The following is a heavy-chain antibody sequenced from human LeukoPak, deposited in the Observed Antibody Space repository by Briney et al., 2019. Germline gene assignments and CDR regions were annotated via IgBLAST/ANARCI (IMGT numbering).Heavy chain of an antibody. D-gene: IGHD6-13*01. V-gene: IGHV5-51*01. J-gene: IGHJ4*02. Sequence: GESLKISCKGSGYSFPNYWIAWVRQMPGKGLELMGIIYPGDSDTRYSPSFQGQVTFSADNSTSTAYLQWSSLKASDIAMYYCARLGGSTWYPLGYWGQGTLVTVSS. CDR1: GYSFPNYW. CDR3: ARLGGSTWYPLGY. CDR2: IYPGDSDT.